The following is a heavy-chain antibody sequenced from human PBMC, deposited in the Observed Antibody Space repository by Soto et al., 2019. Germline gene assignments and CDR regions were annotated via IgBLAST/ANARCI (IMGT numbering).Heavy chain of an antibody. CDR2: IRDNANSYTP. Sequence: EVQLVESGGGLVQPGGSLRLSCAASGFTFSDHYMDWARQAPGKGLEWVARIRDNANSYTPDYAASVKGRFTITRADSTNSVYLEMSSLKTEDTAVYDCASARVMGAYFHYWGEGSLVTVSS. CDR1: GFTFSDHY. D-gene: IGHD3-16*01. V-gene: IGHV3-72*01. CDR3: ASARVMGAYFHY. J-gene: IGHJ4*02.